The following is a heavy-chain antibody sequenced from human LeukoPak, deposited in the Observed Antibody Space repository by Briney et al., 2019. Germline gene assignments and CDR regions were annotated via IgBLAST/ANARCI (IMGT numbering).Heavy chain of an antibody. CDR3: ARDSPQDSGYPQIDY. Sequence: GASVKVSCKASGYTFTSFYMQWVRQAPGQGLEWMGIINPSGGSTSYAQKFQGRVTMTRDMSTSTVYMELSSLRSEDTAVYYCARDSPQDSGYPQIDYWGQGTLVTVSS. J-gene: IGHJ4*02. CDR1: GYTFTSFY. V-gene: IGHV1-46*01. CDR2: INPSGGST. D-gene: IGHD5-12*01.